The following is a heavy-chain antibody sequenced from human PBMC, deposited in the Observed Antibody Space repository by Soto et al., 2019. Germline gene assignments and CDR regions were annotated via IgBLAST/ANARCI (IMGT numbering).Heavy chain of an antibody. CDR3: ARDRRLHYYDSTTLDY. V-gene: IGHV3-30-3*01. D-gene: IGHD3-22*01. J-gene: IGHJ4*02. CDR2: ISYDGSNK. CDR1: GFTFSSYA. Sequence: QVQLVESGGGVVQPGRSLRLSCAASGFTFSSYAMHWVRQAPGKGLEWVAVISYDGSNKYYADSVKGRFTISRDNSKNTLYLHMNSLRAEDTAVYYCARDRRLHYYDSTTLDYWGQGTLVTVSS.